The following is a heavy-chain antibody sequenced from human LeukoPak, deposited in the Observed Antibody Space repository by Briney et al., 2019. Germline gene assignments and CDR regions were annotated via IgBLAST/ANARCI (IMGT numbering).Heavy chain of an antibody. CDR2: TYYRSKWYN. CDR1: GDSVSSNSAA. D-gene: IGHD3-16*02. J-gene: IGHJ4*02. Sequence: SQTLSLTCAISGDSVSSNSAAWNWFRQSPSRGLEWLGRTYYRSKWYNDYAVSVKSRITINPDTSKNQFSLQLNSVTPEDTAVYYCAREEDDYVWGSYRPFDYWGQGTLVTVSS. CDR3: AREEDDYVWGSYRPFDY. V-gene: IGHV6-1*01.